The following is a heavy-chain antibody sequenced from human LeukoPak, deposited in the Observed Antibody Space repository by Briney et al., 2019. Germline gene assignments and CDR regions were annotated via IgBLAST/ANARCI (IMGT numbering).Heavy chain of an antibody. CDR3: ARHADYGDNSKLGY. D-gene: IGHD4-23*01. V-gene: IGHV5-51*01. CDR1: GYSFTSYW. CDR2: IYPGDSDT. Sequence: GESLKTSCKGSGYSFTSYWIGWVRQMPGKGLEWMGIIYPGDSDTRYSPSFQGHVTISADKSISTAYLQWSGLRASDTAMYYCARHADYGDNSKLGYWGQGTLVTVSS. J-gene: IGHJ4*02.